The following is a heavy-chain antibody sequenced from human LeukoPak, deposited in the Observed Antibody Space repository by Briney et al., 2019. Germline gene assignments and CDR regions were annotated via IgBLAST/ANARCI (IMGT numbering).Heavy chain of an antibody. CDR1: GYTFTDYY. CDR3: VRDGGECHPRFEN. CDR2: INPDSGVT. D-gene: IGHD3-16*01. J-gene: IGHJ4*02. Sequence: ASVKVSCKASGYTFTDYYMHWVRQAPGQGLEWMGWINPDSGVTNYPQKFQGRVTMTRDTSTSTFYMELSSLTPEDTAVYHCVRDGGECHPRFENWGQGTLVTVSS. V-gene: IGHV1-2*02.